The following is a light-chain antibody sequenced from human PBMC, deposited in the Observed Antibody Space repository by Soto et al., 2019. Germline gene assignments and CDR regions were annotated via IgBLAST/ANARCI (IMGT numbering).Light chain of an antibody. V-gene: IGKV4-1*01. CDR2: WAS. CDR3: QQYYTPPPMGT. J-gene: IGKJ2*02. Sequence: DIVMTQSPDSLAVSLGEMATINCKSSQTVLNSSNNKTYLNWYQQKPGQPPKLLIYWASTRESGVPDRFSGSGSGTDLTLTISSLQAEDGAVYFCQQYYTPPPMGTFVHGTKLESK. CDR1: QTVLNSSNNKTY.